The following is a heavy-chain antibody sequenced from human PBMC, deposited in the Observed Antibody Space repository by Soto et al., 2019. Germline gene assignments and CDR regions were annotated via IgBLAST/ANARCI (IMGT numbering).Heavy chain of an antibody. Sequence: SGPTLVNPTQTLRLTCTFSGFSLRTSGMCVNWIRQPPGKALEWLALIDWDDDKYYSTSLKTRLSVSKDSARNLVILTMTNMDPVDTATYFCARSTTSCYFDPLDVWGQGXTVTVYS. CDR1: GFSLRTSGMC. J-gene: IGHJ6*02. CDR3: ARSTTSCYFDPLDV. V-gene: IGHV2-70*13. D-gene: IGHD2-21*01. CDR2: IDWDDDK.